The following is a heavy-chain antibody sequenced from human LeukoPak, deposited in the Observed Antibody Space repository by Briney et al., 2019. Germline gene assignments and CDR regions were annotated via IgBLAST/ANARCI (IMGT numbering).Heavy chain of an antibody. Sequence: PGGSLRLSCAACGFTFSCYWMHWVRQAPGEGLVWVSRFNSDGSSTSYADSEEGRFTISRDNAKNTLYLQMNSLRAEDTAVYYCAREMPVYYYDSRGAVDYWGQGTLVTVSS. CDR3: AREMPVYYYDSRGAVDY. V-gene: IGHV3-74*01. CDR1: GFTFSCYW. CDR2: FNSDGSST. D-gene: IGHD3-22*01. J-gene: IGHJ4*02.